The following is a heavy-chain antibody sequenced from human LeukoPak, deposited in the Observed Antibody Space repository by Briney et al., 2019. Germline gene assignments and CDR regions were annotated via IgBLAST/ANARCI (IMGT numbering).Heavy chain of an antibody. CDR1: GGTFSSYA. CDR2: IIPIFGTA. V-gene: IGHV1-69*01. CDR3: ARGPEAVGGTEYYFDY. J-gene: IGHJ4*02. D-gene: IGHD6-19*01. Sequence: SVKVSCKASGGTFSSYAISWVRQAPGQGLEWMGGIIPIFGTANYAQKFQGRVTITADESTSTAYMELSSLRSEDTAVYYCARGPEAVGGTEYYFDYWGQGTLVTVSS.